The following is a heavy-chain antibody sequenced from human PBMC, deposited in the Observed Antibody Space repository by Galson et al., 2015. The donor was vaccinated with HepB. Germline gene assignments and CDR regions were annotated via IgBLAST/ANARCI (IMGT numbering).Heavy chain of an antibody. Sequence: SVKVSCKASGYAFTSYGISWVRQAPGQGLEWMGWISAYNGNTNYAQKLQGRVTMTTDTSTSTAYMELRSLRSDDTAVYYCARDISDSGWYPGRDYWGQGTLVTVSS. D-gene: IGHD6-19*01. CDR1: GYAFTSYG. CDR3: ARDISDSGWYPGRDY. J-gene: IGHJ4*02. V-gene: IGHV1-18*04. CDR2: ISAYNGNT.